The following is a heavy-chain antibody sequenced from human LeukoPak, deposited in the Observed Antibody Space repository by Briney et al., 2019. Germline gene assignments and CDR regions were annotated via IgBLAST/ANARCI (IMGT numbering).Heavy chain of an antibody. CDR2: LYYSGST. Sequence: SETLSLTCTVSGASISSGDYYWSWIRQPPGKGLEWIGFLYYSGSTYFNPSLKSRVTISLDTSKNQFSLKLSSVTAADTAVYYCARVLLSNYDFWSGYSNWFDPWGQGTLVTVSS. D-gene: IGHD3-3*01. V-gene: IGHV4-30-4*02. J-gene: IGHJ5*02. CDR1: GASISSGDYY. CDR3: ARVLLSNYDFWSGYSNWFDP.